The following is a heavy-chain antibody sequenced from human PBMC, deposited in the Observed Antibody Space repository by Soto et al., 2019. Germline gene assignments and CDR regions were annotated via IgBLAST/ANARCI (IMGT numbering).Heavy chain of an antibody. CDR2: IYYSGST. D-gene: IGHD2-2*02. J-gene: IGHJ6*02. Sequence: PSETLSLTCTVSGGSVSSGSYYWGWIRQPPGKGLEWIGYIYYSGSTNYNPSLKSRVTISVDTSKNQFSLKLSSVTAADTAVYYCARDIVVVPAAITPWYYYYYGVDVWGQGTTVTVSS. CDR1: GGSVSSGSYY. CDR3: ARDIVVVPAAITPWYYYYYGVDV. V-gene: IGHV4-61*01.